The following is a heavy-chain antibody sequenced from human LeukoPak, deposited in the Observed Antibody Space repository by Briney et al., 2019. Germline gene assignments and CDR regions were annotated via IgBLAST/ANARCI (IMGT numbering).Heavy chain of an antibody. CDR2: IYYSGST. J-gene: IGHJ4*02. CDR3: ARAATVTTVFDY. V-gene: IGHV4-31*03. D-gene: IGHD4-17*01. CDR1: GGSISSGGYY. Sequence: SETLSLTCTVSGGSISSGGYYWSWHRQHPGKGLEWIGYIYYSGSTYYNPSLKSRVTISVDTSKNQFSLKLSSVTAADTAVYYCARAATVTTVFDYWGQGTLVTVSS.